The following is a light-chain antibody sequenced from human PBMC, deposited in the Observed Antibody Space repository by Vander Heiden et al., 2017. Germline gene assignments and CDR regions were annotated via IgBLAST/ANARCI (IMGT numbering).Light chain of an antibody. V-gene: IGKV4-1*01. Sequence: DIVMTQSPDSLAVSLGERATINCKSSQSVFYSSNNKNYLAWYQQKPGQPPKLLIDWASTRASGVPDRFSGSGSETDFTLTITSLQAEDVAVYYCQQYYSSPPTFGQGTKLEI. CDR1: QSVFYSSNNKNY. J-gene: IGKJ2*01. CDR2: WAS. CDR3: QQYYSSPPT.